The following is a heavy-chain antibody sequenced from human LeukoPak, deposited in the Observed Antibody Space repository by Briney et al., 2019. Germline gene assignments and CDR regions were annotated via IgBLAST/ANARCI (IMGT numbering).Heavy chain of an antibody. V-gene: IGHV4-39*07. D-gene: IGHD3-3*01. Sequence: SETLSLTCTVYGGSISSSSYYWSWIRQPPGKGLEWIGEINHSGSTNYNPSLKSRVTTSVDTSKNQFSLKLRSVTAADTAVYYCARQRGGSIFRRQYYFDYWGQGTLVTVSS. J-gene: IGHJ4*02. CDR3: ARQRGGSIFRRQYYFDY. CDR1: GGSISSSSYY. CDR2: INHSGST.